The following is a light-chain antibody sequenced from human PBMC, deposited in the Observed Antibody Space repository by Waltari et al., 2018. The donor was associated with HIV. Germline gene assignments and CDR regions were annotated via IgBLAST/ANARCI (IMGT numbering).Light chain of an antibody. CDR3: QVWDSTRDWV. CDR1: NTGSKS. CDR2: DDS. V-gene: IGLV3-21*02. Sequence: SNVLPQPPSVSVAPGQTVRITCGGNNTGSKSVHCYQQRPGQAPVVVVFDDSDRPSGIPERFAGSNSGNTATLTISRVEAGDEADYYCQVWDSTRDWVFGGGTKLTVL. J-gene: IGLJ3*02.